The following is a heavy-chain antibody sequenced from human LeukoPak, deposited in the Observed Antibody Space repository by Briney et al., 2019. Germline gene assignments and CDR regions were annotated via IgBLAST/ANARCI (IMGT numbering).Heavy chain of an antibody. CDR3: APHAGGIYPPRPTDVFDI. D-gene: IGHD1-26*01. CDR1: GYTLTELS. J-gene: IGHJ3*02. V-gene: IGHV1-24*01. Sequence: ASVKVSCKVSGYTLTELSIHWVRQAPGKGLEWMGGLDPEYAETIYAQKFQGRVTMTEDTSPDTAYMELSSLRSEDTAVYFCAPHAGGIYPPRPTDVFDIWAQGTRVTVSS. CDR2: LDPEYAET.